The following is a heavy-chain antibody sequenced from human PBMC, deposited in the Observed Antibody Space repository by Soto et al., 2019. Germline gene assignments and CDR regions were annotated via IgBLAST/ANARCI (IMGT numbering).Heavy chain of an antibody. D-gene: IGHD5-12*01. J-gene: IGHJ6*02. Sequence: QVQLVQSGAEVKKPGASVKVSCKASGYTFTSYDINWVRQATGQGLEWMGWMNPNSGNTGYAQKFQGRVTMTRNTSISTAYMELSSLRSEDTAVYYCAREMATSYYYYSGMDVWGQGTTVTVSS. CDR2: MNPNSGNT. CDR3: AREMATSYYYYSGMDV. CDR1: GYTFTSYD. V-gene: IGHV1-8*01.